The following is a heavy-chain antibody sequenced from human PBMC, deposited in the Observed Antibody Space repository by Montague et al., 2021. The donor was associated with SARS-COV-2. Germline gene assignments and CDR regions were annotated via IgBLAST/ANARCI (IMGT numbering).Heavy chain of an antibody. V-gene: IGHV4-59*08. J-gene: IGHJ3*02. Sequence: STNYNPSLKSRVTISVETSKNQFSLKLSSVTAAYTAVYYCAKQALPRYCTSTTCFGGAVDIWGQGTMVTVSS. CDR2: ST. CDR3: AKQALPRYCTSTTCFGGAVDI. D-gene: IGHD2-2*01.